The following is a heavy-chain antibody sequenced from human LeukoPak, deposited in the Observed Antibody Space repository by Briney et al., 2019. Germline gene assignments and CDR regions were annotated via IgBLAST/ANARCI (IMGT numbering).Heavy chain of an antibody. CDR3: TTYGSGRKFDY. V-gene: IGHV3-15*04. CDR2: IESKTDGGTT. D-gene: IGHD3-10*01. CDR1: GFSFSDAW. J-gene: IGHJ4*02. Sequence: GGSLRLSCAASGFSFSDAWMSWVRHIPGKGLERVGRIESKTDGGTTDYAAPVKGRFTISRDDSTNTLYLQMNSLKSEDTAVYYCTTYGSGRKFDYWGQGILVTVSS.